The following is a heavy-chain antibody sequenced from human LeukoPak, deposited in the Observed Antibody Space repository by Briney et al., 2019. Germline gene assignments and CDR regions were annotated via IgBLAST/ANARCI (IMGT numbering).Heavy chain of an antibody. J-gene: IGHJ4*02. CDR1: GGSISSYY. V-gene: IGHV4-4*07. CDR3: ARSRGYSYGPFDY. CDR2: IYSSGTI. D-gene: IGHD5-18*01. Sequence: SETLSLTCSVSGGSISSYYWSWIRQPAGKGLEWIGRIYSSGTITYNPSLQSRVTMSVDTSKNEFSLKMSSVTAADTAVYYCARSRGYSYGPFDYWGQGTLVTVSS.